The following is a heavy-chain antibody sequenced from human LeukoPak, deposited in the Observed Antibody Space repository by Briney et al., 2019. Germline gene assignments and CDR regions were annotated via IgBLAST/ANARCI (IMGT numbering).Heavy chain of an antibody. J-gene: IGHJ5*02. CDR1: GGSISSGDYY. V-gene: IGHV4-31*03. Sequence: PSETLSLTCTVSGGSISSGDYYWSSFRQHPGKCLEWIGYIFYSGNTSYSPSLKSRLTISIETSKNQFSLKLRSVPAADTAVYYCARGQDDYSSFYTWFDPWGQGTLVTVSS. D-gene: IGHD4-11*01. CDR3: ARGQDDYSSFYTWFDP. CDR2: IFYSGNT.